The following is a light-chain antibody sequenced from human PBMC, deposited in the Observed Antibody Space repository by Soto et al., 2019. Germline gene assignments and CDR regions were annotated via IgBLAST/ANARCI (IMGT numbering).Light chain of an antibody. CDR3: HQYYTTPWT. J-gene: IGKJ1*01. V-gene: IGKV4-1*01. Sequence: DIVMTQSPDSLAVSLGERATINCKSSQSVLYSSRNKNSLGWYQQKPGQPPKLLIYWASTRESGVPDRFSGSGSGTDFTLTISSLQAEDVAVYYCHQYYTTPWTFGQGTKVEIK. CDR1: QSVLYSSRNKNS. CDR2: WAS.